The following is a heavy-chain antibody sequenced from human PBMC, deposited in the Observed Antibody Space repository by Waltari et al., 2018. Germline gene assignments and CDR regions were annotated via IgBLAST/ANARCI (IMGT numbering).Heavy chain of an antibody. D-gene: IGHD6-6*01. CDR1: GFTFSSYA. CDR2: IYSGGSR. CDR3: AKDSGAAPRGFDY. J-gene: IGHJ4*02. Sequence: EVQLLESGGGLVQPGGSLRLSCAASGFTFSSYAMSWVRQAPGKWLGGVPVIYSGGSRYYAVSGKGRFTISRDNSKNTLYLQMNSLGAEDTAVYYCAKDSGAAPRGFDYWGQGTLVTVSS. V-gene: IGHV3-23*03.